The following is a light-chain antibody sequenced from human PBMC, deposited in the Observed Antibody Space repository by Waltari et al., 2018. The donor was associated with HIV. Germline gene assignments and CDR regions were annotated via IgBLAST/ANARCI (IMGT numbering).Light chain of an antibody. Sequence: QSALTQPRSVSGSPGQSVTIPCPGTSSNVGAYNRFSWYQQHPGKAPKVVIYDVRERPAGVPDRFSGSKSANTASLTISGLQADDEADYHCCSFAGSYIVFGTGTKVTVL. J-gene: IGLJ1*01. V-gene: IGLV2-11*01. CDR3: CSFAGSYIV. CDR1: SSNVGAYNR. CDR2: DVR.